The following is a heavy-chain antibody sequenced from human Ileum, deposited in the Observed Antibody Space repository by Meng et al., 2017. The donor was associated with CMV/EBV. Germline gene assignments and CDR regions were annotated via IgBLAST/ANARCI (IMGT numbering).Heavy chain of an antibody. CDR1: DGSISSYY. D-gene: IGHD2-2*01. Sequence: VQLQESGQCLVKHSETLSPTCTVLDGSISSYYWSWIRQSAGKGLEWIGRIHTSGTTNYNPSLKSRVTLSLDTSKDQFSLKLTSVTAADTAVYYCAREKSSCTSSTCYGVDSWGQGTLVTVSS. CDR3: AREKSSCTSSTCYGVDS. CDR2: IHTSGTT. J-gene: IGHJ4*02. V-gene: IGHV4-4*07.